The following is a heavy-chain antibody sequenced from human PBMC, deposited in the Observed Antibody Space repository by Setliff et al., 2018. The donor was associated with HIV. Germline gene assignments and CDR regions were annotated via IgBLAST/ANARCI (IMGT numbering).Heavy chain of an antibody. D-gene: IGHD3-3*01. CDR1: GYTFTSYD. CDR3: ARGGSGYYDFWSGSSAFEY. Sequence: ASVKVSCKASGYTFTSYDINWVRQATGQGLEWMGWMNPNSGNTGYAQKFQGRVTMTRNTSISTAYMELSSLRSEDTAVFYCARGGSGYYDFWSGSSAFEYWGQGTLVTVSS. CDR2: MNPNSGNT. V-gene: IGHV1-8*02. J-gene: IGHJ4*02.